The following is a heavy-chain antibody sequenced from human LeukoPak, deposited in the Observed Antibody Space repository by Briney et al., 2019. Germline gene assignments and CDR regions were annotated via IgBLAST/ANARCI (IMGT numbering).Heavy chain of an antibody. D-gene: IGHD3-3*01. CDR2: ISAYNGNT. V-gene: IGHV1-18*01. J-gene: IGHJ4*02. Sequence: GASVKVSCTPSGYTFTSYGISWVRQAPGQGLEWMGWISAYNGNTNYAQKLQGRVTMTTDTYTSTAYMELRSLRSDDTAVYYCARDYDFYFDYWGQGTLVTVSS. CDR1: GYTFTSYG. CDR3: ARDYDFYFDY.